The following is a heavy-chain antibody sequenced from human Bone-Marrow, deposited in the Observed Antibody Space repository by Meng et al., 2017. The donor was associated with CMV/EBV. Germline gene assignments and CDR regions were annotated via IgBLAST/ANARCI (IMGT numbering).Heavy chain of an antibody. V-gene: IGHV3-7*01. J-gene: IGHJ4*02. D-gene: IGHD3-22*01. CDR3: ARAPPGIWLARFDY. CDR2: IKQDGSEK. CDR1: GGSFSGYY. Sequence: ETLSLTCAVYGGSFSGYYWSWVRQAPGKGLEWVANIKQDGSEKYYVDSVKGRFTISRDNAKNSLYLQMNSLRAEDTAVYYCARAPPGIWLARFDYWGQGTLVTVSS.